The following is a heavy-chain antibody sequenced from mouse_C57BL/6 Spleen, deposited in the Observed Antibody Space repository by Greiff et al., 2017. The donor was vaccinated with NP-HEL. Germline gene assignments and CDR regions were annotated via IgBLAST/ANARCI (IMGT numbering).Heavy chain of an antibody. CDR1: GYAFSSSW. CDR3: ARKLRDYYAMDY. CDR2: IYPGDGDT. Sequence: LVESGPELVKPGASVKISCKASGYAFSSSWMNWVKQRPGKSLEWIGRIYPGDGDTNYNGKFKGKATLTADKSSSTAYMQLSSLTSEDSAVYFCARKLRDYYAMDYWGQGTSVTVSS. V-gene: IGHV1-82*01. J-gene: IGHJ4*01. D-gene: IGHD1-1*01.